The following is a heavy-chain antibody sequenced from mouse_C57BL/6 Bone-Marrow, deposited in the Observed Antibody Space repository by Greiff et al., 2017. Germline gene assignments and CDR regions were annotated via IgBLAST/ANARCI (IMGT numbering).Heavy chain of an antibody. Sequence: EVQLQESGGGLVQPGGSLKLSCAASGFTFSDYYMYWVRQTPEKRLEWVAYISNGGGSTYYPDTVKGRFTISRDNAKKTLYLQMSRLKSEDTAMYYCARRAFITTVADVWGTGTTVTVSS. V-gene: IGHV5-12*01. D-gene: IGHD1-1*01. J-gene: IGHJ1*03. CDR2: ISNGGGST. CDR1: GFTFSDYY. CDR3: ARRAFITTVADV.